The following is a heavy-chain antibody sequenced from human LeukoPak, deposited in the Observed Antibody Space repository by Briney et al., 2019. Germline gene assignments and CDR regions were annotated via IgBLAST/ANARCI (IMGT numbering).Heavy chain of an antibody. CDR3: ARSPGPPEADGYYYYMDV. CDR2: ISAYNGNT. CDR1: GYTFTSYG. V-gene: IGHV1-18*01. J-gene: IGHJ6*03. Sequence: ASVKVSCKASGYTFTSYGISWVRQAPGQGLEWMGWISAYNGNTNYAQKLQGRVTMTTDTSTSTAYMELRSLRSDDTAVYYCARSPGPPEADGYYYYMDVWGKGTTVTVSS. D-gene: IGHD1-14*01.